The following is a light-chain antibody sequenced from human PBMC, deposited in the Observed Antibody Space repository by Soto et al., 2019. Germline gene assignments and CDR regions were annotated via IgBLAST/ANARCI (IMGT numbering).Light chain of an antibody. CDR2: LNSDGSH. CDR1: SGHSSYA. Sequence: QPVLTQSPSASASLGASVKLTCTLSSGHSSYAIAWHQQQPEKGPRYLMKLNSDGSHNKGDGIPDRFSGSSSGAERYLTISSLQSEDEADYYCQTWGTAIRVFGGGTKPPS. V-gene: IGLV4-69*01. CDR3: QTWGTAIRV. J-gene: IGLJ3*02.